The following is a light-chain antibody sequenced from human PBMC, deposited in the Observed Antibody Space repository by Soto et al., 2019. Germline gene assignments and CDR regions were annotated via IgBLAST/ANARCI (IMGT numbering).Light chain of an antibody. J-gene: IGLJ1*01. V-gene: IGLV1-47*01. CDR2: RNN. CDR3: AVWDERLRGDV. CDR1: SSNIGINY. Sequence: QSVLTQPPSASGTPGQRVTISCSGSSSNIGINYVYWFQQLPGTAPKLLIYRNNQRPSGVPDRLSGSKSGTSASLAISGLRSEDEADYYCAVWDERLRGDVFGTGTKLTVL.